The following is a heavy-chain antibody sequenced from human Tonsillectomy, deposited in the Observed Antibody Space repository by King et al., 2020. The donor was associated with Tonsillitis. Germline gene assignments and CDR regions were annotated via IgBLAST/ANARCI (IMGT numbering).Heavy chain of an antibody. CDR2: ISGSSYST. CDR3: AKLPHSSGWSSPFDY. Sequence: DVQLVESGGGLVQPGGSLRLSCAASGFTFSSYSMGWVRQAPGKGLEWGSTISGSSYSTDYPDSVKGRFTISSDNSNHPLYLQRQSLIPEDTALYSCAKLPHSSGWSSPFDYWGQGTLVTVSS. J-gene: IGHJ4*02. V-gene: IGHV3-23*04. CDR1: GFTFSSYS. D-gene: IGHD6-19*01.